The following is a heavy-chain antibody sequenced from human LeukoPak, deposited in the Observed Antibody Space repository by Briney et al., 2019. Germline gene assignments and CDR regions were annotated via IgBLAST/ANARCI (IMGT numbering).Heavy chain of an antibody. J-gene: IGHJ4*02. CDR1: GFTFSSYS. Sequence: PGGSLRLSCAASGFTFSSYSMNWVRQAPGKGLEWVSSISSSSSYIYYADSVKGRFTISRDNAKNSLYLQMNSLRAEDTAVYYCARPYDYVCGSYHPIDYWGQGTLVTVSS. V-gene: IGHV3-21*01. CDR3: ARPYDYVCGSYHPIDY. D-gene: IGHD3-16*02. CDR2: ISSSSSYI.